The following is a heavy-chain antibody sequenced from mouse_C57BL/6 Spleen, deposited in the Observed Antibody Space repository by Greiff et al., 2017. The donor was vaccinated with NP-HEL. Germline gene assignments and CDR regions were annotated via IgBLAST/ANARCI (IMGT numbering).Heavy chain of an antibody. J-gene: IGHJ2*01. CDR3: AKITTVAYYLDY. V-gene: IGHV3-6*01. CDR1: GYSITSGYY. D-gene: IGHD1-1*01. Sequence: ESGPGLVKPSQSLSLTCSVTGYSITSGYYWNWIRQFPGNKLEWMGYISYDGSNNYNPSLKNRISITRDTSKNQFFLKLNSVTTEDTATYYCAKITTVAYYLDYWGQGTTLTVSS. CDR2: ISYDGSN.